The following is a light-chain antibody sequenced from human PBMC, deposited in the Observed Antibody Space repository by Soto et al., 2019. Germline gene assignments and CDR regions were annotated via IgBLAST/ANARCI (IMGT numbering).Light chain of an antibody. CDR1: SSDVGGYNY. V-gene: IGLV2-14*01. CDR3: SSYTSSSPYV. Sequence: QSALTQPASVSGSPGQSITISCTGTSSDVGGYNYVSWYQQHPGKAPKLMIYEVSNRPSGVSNRFSGSKSGNTASLTISGLQAEDEADYYCSSYTSSSPYVFGTGTNVTV. J-gene: IGLJ1*01. CDR2: EVS.